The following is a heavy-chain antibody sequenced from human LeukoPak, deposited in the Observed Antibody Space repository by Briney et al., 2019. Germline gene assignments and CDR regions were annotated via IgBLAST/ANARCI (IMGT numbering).Heavy chain of an antibody. Sequence: GGSLRLSCAASGFTFGSYAMSGVRQAPGKGLEWVSVISGSGGRTSYADSVKGRFTISRDNSRTTLYLQMNSLRAEATAVYYGANRPGITVVTTFDYWGQGTLVTVSS. CDR3: ANRPGITVVTTFDY. D-gene: IGHD4-23*01. CDR1: GFTFGSYA. CDR2: ISGSGGRT. V-gene: IGHV3-23*01. J-gene: IGHJ4*02.